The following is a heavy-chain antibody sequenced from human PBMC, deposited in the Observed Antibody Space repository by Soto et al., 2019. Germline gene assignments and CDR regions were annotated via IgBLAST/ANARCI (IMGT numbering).Heavy chain of an antibody. D-gene: IGHD3-10*01. J-gene: IGHJ6*02. CDR1: GDNFKKNV. Sequence: WASVKVSCKTSGDNFKKNVFTWVRQAPGQGLEWMGGTIPALGKTHYIEKFQGRVTVTVDDATRTVYMEVRDLTSEDTAIYYCARGPFRPSAMDVWGQGTTVTVSS. CDR3: ARGPFRPSAMDV. V-gene: IGHV1-69*10. CDR2: TIPALGKT.